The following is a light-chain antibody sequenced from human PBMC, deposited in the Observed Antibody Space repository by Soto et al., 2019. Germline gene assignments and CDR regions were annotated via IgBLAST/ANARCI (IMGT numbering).Light chain of an antibody. CDR2: GTS. V-gene: IGKV3-20*01. CDR3: QQYVSWT. Sequence: EIALTQSPGTLSVSPGERATPSCRASQTISSNYLAWYQQKPGQAPSLLIYGTSSRATGIPDRFSGSGSGTDFTLTISRLEPEDSAIYYCQQYVSWTFGQGTKVEIK. J-gene: IGKJ1*01. CDR1: QTISSNY.